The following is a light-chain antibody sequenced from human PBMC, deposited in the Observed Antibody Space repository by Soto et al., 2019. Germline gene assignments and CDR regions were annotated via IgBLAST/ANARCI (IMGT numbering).Light chain of an antibody. V-gene: IGKV1-39*01. CDR1: QSIRTY. Sequence: DIQMTQSPSSLSASVGDRVTIICRASQSIRTYLNWYQQKPGQAPRLLIYASSSLQSGVPSRFSGSGSGTDFTLTISSLQPEDFATYYCQQSSDIPYIFGHRTKLEIK. CDR3: QQSSDIPYI. J-gene: IGKJ2*01. CDR2: ASS.